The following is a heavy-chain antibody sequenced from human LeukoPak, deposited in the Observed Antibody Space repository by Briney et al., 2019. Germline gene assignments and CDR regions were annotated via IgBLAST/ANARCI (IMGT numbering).Heavy chain of an antibody. CDR3: ARDRYCSGGSCGAFDI. CDR2: IYYSGST. Sequence: SETLSLTCTVSGGSISSGDYYWSWIRQPPGKGLEWIGYIYYSGSTYYNPSLKSRVTISVDTSKNQFSLKLSSVTAADTAVYYCARDRYCSGGSCGAFDIWGQGTMVTVSS. D-gene: IGHD2-15*01. CDR1: GGSISSGDYY. J-gene: IGHJ3*02. V-gene: IGHV4-30-4*01.